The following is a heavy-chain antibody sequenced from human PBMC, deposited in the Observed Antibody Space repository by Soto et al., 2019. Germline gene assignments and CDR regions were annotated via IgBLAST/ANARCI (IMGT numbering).Heavy chain of an antibody. CDR3: AREPDDYSNYDAFDI. D-gene: IGHD4-4*01. J-gene: IGHJ3*02. CDR2: IWYDGSNK. Sequence: GGSLRLSCAASGFTFSSYGMHWVRQAPGKGLEWVAVIWYDGSNKYYADSVKGRFTISRDNSKNTLYLQMNSLRAEDTAVYYCAREPDDYSNYDAFDIWGQGTMVTVSS. CDR1: GFTFSSYG. V-gene: IGHV3-33*01.